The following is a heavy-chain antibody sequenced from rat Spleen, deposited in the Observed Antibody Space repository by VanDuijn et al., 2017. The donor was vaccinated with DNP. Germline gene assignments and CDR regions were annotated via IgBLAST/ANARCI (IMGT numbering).Heavy chain of an antibody. V-gene: IGHV5S13*01. J-gene: IGHJ2*01. D-gene: IGHD4-3*01. CDR2: ITYSDNTS. CDR1: GFTFSNYD. Sequence: EVQLVESGGGLVQPGRSLKLSCAASGFTFSNYDMAWVRQAPTKGLEWVASITYSDNTSYYRDSVKGRFTVSRDNAKNTLYLQMNSLRSEDMATYYCARWYSSGFCFDYWGQGVMVTVSS. CDR3: ARWYSSGFCFDY.